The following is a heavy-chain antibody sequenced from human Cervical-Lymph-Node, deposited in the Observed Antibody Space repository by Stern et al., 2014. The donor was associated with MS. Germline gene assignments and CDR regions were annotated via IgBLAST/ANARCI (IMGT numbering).Heavy chain of an antibody. CDR3: ARERHSMDV. CDR1: GYSFTAYY. J-gene: IGHJ6*02. Sequence: QVQLGQSGAEVKKPGASVKVSCKASGYSFTAYYMHWGGRAPGKGLEWIGWIDPNSGGTKSAQNFQGRVTMTRDTSISTFYMELSGLTSDDTAVFYCARERHSMDVWGQGTTVTVSS. CDR2: IDPNSGGT. V-gene: IGHV1-2*02.